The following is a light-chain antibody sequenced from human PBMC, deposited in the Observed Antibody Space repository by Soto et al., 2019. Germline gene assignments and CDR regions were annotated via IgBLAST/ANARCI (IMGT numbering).Light chain of an antibody. V-gene: IGKV3-15*01. Sequence: EIVMTQSPATLSVAPGERATLSCRASQRIDSNLAWYQQIPGQPPRLLIYDASTRATGITAKFTRSGSGTEFTIPISSLLSEDVAVYYCQQYNNWSPTWTFGQGTKVDIK. CDR2: DAS. CDR1: QRIDSN. CDR3: QQYNNWSPTWT. J-gene: IGKJ1*01.